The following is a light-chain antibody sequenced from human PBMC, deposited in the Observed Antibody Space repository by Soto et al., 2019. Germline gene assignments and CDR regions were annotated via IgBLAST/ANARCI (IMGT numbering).Light chain of an antibody. CDR1: QSIRRW. CDR3: QQYKTYPWT. CDR2: EAS. Sequence: DIQMTQSPSTLSASVGDRVTITCRASQSIRRWLAWYQQKPEKAPKLLIYEASILHSGVPSRFSGSGSGTEFTLTISSLQSDDFATYYCQQYKTYPWTFGQGTKVEIK. J-gene: IGKJ1*01. V-gene: IGKV1-5*03.